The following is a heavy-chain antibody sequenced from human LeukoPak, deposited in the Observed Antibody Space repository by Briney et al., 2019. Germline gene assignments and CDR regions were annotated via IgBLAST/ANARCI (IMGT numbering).Heavy chain of an antibody. CDR1: GYTFTNYG. Sequence: ASVKVSCKASGYTFTNYGITWVRQAPGQGLEWMGWISAYNGNTNYAQNLQGRVTMTTDTSTTTAYMELRSLRSDDTAAYYCARERSGSGSYYISWFDPWGQGTLVTVSS. J-gene: IGHJ5*02. CDR3: ARERSGSGSYYISWFDP. V-gene: IGHV1-18*01. D-gene: IGHD3-10*01. CDR2: ISAYNGNT.